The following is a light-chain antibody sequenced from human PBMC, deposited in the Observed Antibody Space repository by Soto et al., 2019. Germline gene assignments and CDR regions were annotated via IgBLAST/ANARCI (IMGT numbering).Light chain of an antibody. CDR2: DDS. CDR1: NIGNKR. V-gene: IGLV3-21*02. Sequence: SYELTQPPSVSVAPGQTARITCGGNNIGNKRVHWYQQRPGQDAVVVVYDDSDRPSGIPERFSGPNSENTATVTISRVEAGDEADYCWQVWESNTDHFVFGTGTKGTVL. J-gene: IGLJ1*01. CDR3: QVWESNTDHFV.